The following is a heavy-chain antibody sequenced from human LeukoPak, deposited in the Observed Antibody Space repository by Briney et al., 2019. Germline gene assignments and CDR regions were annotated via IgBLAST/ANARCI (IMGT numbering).Heavy chain of an antibody. CDR3: ARDLAWGGY. J-gene: IGHJ4*02. D-gene: IGHD7-27*01. CDR2: ITSSSSSM. Sequence: GGSLRLSCVASGFTFSIYTMSWVRQAPGKGLEWVSSITSSSSSMYSADSVKGRLTISRDNAKNSLYLQMNSLRAEDTAVYYCARDLAWGGYWGQGTLVTVSS. V-gene: IGHV3-21*01. CDR1: GFTFSIYT.